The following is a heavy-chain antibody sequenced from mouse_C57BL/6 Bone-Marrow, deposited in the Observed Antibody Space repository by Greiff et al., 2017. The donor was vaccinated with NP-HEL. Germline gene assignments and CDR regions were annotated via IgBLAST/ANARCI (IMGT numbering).Heavy chain of an antibody. V-gene: IGHV5-4*03. D-gene: IGHD2-3*01. Sequence: EVKLVESGGGLVKPGGSLKLSCAASGFTFSSYAMSWVRQTPEKRLEWVATISDGGSYTYYPDNVKGRFTISRDNAKNNLYLQMSHLKSEDTAMYYCARGGGWLLRGFFFDYWGQGTTLTVSS. CDR1: GFTFSSYA. CDR3: ARGGGWLLRGFFFDY. CDR2: ISDGGSYT. J-gene: IGHJ2*01.